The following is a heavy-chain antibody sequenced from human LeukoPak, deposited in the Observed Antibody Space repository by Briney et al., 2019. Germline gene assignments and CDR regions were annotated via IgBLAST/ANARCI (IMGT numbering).Heavy chain of an antibody. CDR1: GFTVSSNY. Sequence: PGGSLRLSCAASGFTVSSNYMSWVRQAPGKGLEWVSAISGSGGSTYYADSVKGRFTISRDNSKNTVYLQMNSLRAEDTAVYYCAKGSSGWYMGDPIDYWGQGTLVTVSS. CDR3: AKGSSGWYMGDPIDY. D-gene: IGHD6-19*01. J-gene: IGHJ4*02. V-gene: IGHV3-23*01. CDR2: ISGSGGST.